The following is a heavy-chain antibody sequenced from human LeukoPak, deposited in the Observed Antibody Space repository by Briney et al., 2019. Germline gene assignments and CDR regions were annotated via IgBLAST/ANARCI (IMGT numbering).Heavy chain of an antibody. CDR1: GYSISSGYY. D-gene: IGHD5-12*01. J-gene: IGHJ4*02. CDR3: ARDPSGYDCNPPFVDY. Sequence: SETLSLTCAVSGYSISSGYYWGWIRPPPGKGLEWIGSIYHSGSTYYNPSLKSRVTISVDTSKNQFSLKLSSVTAADTAVYYCARDPSGYDCNPPFVDYWGQGTLVTVSS. CDR2: IYHSGST. V-gene: IGHV4-38-2*02.